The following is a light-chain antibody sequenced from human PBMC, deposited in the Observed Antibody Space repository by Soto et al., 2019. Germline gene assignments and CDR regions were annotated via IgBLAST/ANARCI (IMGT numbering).Light chain of an antibody. CDR1: QSINSN. V-gene: IGKV3-15*01. Sequence: ETVMTQSPATLSVSPGERATLSCRASQSINSNLAWYQQKPGQAPRLLIYGASSRAAGVPDRFSGSGSGTEFTLTVGGLQSEDFAVYFCQQYDNRPPWTFGQGTTVERK. CDR3: QQYDNRPPWT. CDR2: GAS. J-gene: IGKJ1*01.